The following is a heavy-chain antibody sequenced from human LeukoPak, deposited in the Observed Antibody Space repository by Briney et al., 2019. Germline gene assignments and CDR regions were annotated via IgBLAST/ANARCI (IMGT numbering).Heavy chain of an antibody. D-gene: IGHD3-10*01. V-gene: IGHV4-59*01. CDR1: GGSISSYY. Sequence: SETLSLTCTVSGGSISSYYWSWIRQPPGKGLEWIGYIYYSGCTNYNPSLKSRVTISVDTSKNQFSLKLSSVTAADTAVYYCARGGITMVRGVIRFDPWGQGTLVTVSS. J-gene: IGHJ5*02. CDR2: IYYSGCT. CDR3: ARGGITMVRGVIRFDP.